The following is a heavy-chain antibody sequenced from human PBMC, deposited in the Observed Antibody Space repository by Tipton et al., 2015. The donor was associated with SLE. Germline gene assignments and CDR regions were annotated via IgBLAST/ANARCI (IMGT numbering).Heavy chain of an antibody. CDR3: TRRPDILTGYYYMDV. CDR1: GFRFSGSA. CDR2: IRSKHNSYAT. V-gene: IGHV3-73*01. D-gene: IGHD3-9*01. Sequence: SLRLSCVASGFRFSGSAIHWVRQASGKGLEWVGHIRSKHNSYATAYAASVKGSFTISRDDSENTAYLLMNTLKTEDTAVYYCTRRPDILTGYYYMDVWGQGTMVTVSS. J-gene: IGHJ6*03.